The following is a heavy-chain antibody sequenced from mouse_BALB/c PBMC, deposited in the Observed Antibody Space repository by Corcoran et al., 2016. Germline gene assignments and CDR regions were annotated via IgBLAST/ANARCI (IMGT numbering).Heavy chain of an antibody. V-gene: IGHV14-3*02. CDR2: IDPANGNT. CDR1: GFNIKDTY. CDR3: AREVWFDYYAMDY. J-gene: IGHJ4*01. D-gene: IGHD2-10*02. Sequence: EVQLQQSGAELVKPGASVKLSCTASGFNIKDTYMHWVKQRPEQGLEWIGRIDPANGNTKYDPKFQGKATITADTSSNTAYLQLSSLTSEDTAVYYCAREVWFDYYAMDYWGQGTSVTVSS.